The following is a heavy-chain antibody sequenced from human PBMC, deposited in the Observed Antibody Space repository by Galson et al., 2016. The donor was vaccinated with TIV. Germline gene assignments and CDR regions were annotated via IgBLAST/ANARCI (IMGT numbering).Heavy chain of an antibody. J-gene: IGHJ6*03. D-gene: IGHD3-10*01. V-gene: IGHV2-70*17. CDR3: ARTLWVGELSDFHYFDTDV. Sequence: PALVKPTQTLTLTCTFSGFSLSTSRLSVSWIRQPPGKALEWLATTEWDCDKVSRTSLPNTLSISKDTSKTQEVLTMTNINRVDTATYYCARTLWVGELSDFHYFDTDVWGTGTTVTVS. CDR1: GFSLSTSRLS. CDR2: TEWDCDK.